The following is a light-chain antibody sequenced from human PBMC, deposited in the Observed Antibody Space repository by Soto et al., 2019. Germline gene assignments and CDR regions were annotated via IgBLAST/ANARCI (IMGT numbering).Light chain of an antibody. CDR2: DAS. V-gene: IGKV3-11*01. CDR1: QSINRH. CDR3: QQRSNWPPVT. J-gene: IGKJ4*01. Sequence: EIVLTQSPATLSLSPGERATLSCRASQSINRHLAWYRQKTGQAPRLLIYDASNSATGIPARFSGSGSGTDFTLTISSLEPEDFGVYYCQQRSNWPPVTFGGGNKVEIK.